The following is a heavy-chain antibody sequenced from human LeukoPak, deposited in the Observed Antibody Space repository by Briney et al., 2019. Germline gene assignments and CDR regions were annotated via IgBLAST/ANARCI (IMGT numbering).Heavy chain of an antibody. Sequence: PSQTLSLTCTVSGGSISSGDYYWSWIRQPPGKGLEWIGYIYYSGSTYYNPSLKSRVTISVDTSKNQFSLKLSSVTAADTAVYFCARVSCSSTSCPGWFDPWGQGTVVTVSS. CDR3: ARVSCSSTSCPGWFDP. CDR2: IYYSGST. V-gene: IGHV4-30-4*01. D-gene: IGHD2-2*01. J-gene: IGHJ5*02. CDR1: GGSISSGDYY.